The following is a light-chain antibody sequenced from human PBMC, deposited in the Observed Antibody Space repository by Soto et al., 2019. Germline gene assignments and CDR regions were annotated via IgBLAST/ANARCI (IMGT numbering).Light chain of an antibody. CDR2: DAS. V-gene: IGKV1-33*01. CDR1: QDITDY. J-gene: IGKJ4*02. CDR3: QQAEALVLR. Sequence: DIQMTQSPSSLSASVGDRVTISCQASQDITDYLNWYQQKPGKAPRLLIYDASNLETGVPSRFSGSGSGTDFNFTISSLQPEDIATYYCQQAEALVLRFGGGTKVEIK.